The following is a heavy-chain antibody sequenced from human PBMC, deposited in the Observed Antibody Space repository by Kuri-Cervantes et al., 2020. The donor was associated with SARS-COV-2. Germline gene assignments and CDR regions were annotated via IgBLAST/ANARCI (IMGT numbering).Heavy chain of an antibody. CDR2: INPNSGGT. CDR1: GYTFSGGYY. D-gene: IGHD6-13*01. V-gene: IGHV1-2*04. Sequence: ASVKVSCKASGYTFSGGYYMYWVRQAPGQGLEWMGWINPNSGGTNYAQKFQGWVTMTRDTSISTAYMELSRLRSDDTAVYYCAKVILNSDSSTLGRFDFWGLGTLVTVSS. CDR3: AKVILNSDSSTLGRFDF. J-gene: IGHJ4*02.